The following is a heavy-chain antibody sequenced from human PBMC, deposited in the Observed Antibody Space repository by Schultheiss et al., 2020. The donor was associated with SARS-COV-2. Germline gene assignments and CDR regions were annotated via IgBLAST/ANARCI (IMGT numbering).Heavy chain of an antibody. D-gene: IGHD3-10*01. CDR2: ISYDGSNK. V-gene: IGHV3-30-3*01. J-gene: IGHJ4*02. CDR3: AKDSIWFGDLLSFQTFDY. CDR1: GFTFSSYP. Sequence: GGSLRLSCAASGFTFSSYPMSWVRQAPGKGLEWVAVISYDGSNKYYADSVKGRFTISRDNSKNTLYLQMNSLRAEDTAVYYCAKDSIWFGDLLSFQTFDYWGQGTLVTVSS.